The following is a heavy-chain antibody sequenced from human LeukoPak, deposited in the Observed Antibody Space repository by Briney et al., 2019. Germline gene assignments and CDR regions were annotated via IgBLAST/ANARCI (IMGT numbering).Heavy chain of an antibody. CDR3: AKARVRADCLDY. CDR2: INSDGSST. CDR1: GFTFSSYW. J-gene: IGHJ4*02. D-gene: IGHD3/OR15-3a*01. Sequence: GGSLRLSCAASGFTFSSYWMHWVRQAPGKGLVWVSRINSDGSSTSYADSVKGRFTISRDNAKNTLYLQMNSLRAEDTAVYCCAKARVRADCLDYWGQGTLVTVSS. V-gene: IGHV3-74*01.